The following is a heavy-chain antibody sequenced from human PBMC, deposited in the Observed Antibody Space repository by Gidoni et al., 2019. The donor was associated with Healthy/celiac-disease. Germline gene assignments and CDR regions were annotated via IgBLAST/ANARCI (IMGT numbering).Heavy chain of an antibody. Sequence: EVQLVESGGGLVQPGGSLRLSCAASGFTFSSYSMNWVRQAPGKGLEWVSYISSSSSTIYYADSVKGRFTISRDNAKNSLYLQMNSLRDEDTAVYYCAREIRGSEWLPNWFDPWGQGTLVTVSS. CDR1: GFTFSSYS. CDR3: AREIRGSEWLPNWFDP. D-gene: IGHD3-3*01. V-gene: IGHV3-48*02. CDR2: ISSSSSTI. J-gene: IGHJ5*02.